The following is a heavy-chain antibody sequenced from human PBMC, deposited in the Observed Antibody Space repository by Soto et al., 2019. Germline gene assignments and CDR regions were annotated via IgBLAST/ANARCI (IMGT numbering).Heavy chain of an antibody. D-gene: IGHD3-3*01. CDR3: ARVRDWFDP. Sequence: ETLAFTCGDYGGSFSVYYWNWIPQPPGKGWEWFGEIDHSAYTNYNPSLKSRVTISVDTSKNQFSLRLTSVPAADTAVYFCARVRDWFDPWGQGTLVTVS. CDR1: GGSFSVYY. V-gene: IGHV4-34*01. J-gene: IGHJ5*02. CDR2: IDHSAYT.